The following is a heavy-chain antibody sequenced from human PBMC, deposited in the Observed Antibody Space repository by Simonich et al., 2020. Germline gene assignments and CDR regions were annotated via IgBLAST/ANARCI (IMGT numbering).Heavy chain of an antibody. CDR1: GYTFTSYG. D-gene: IGHD3-9*01. J-gene: IGHJ4*02. CDR3: ARDYDILTGYYPPDY. CDR2: ISAYNGNT. V-gene: IGHV1-18*01. Sequence: QVQLVQSGAEVKKPGASVKVSCKASGYTFTSYGISWVRQAPGQGLEWMGWISAYNGNTNYSQNLQGRVTLTTDTSTSTAYMELRSLRSDDTAVYYCARDYDILTGYYPPDYWGQGTLVTVSS.